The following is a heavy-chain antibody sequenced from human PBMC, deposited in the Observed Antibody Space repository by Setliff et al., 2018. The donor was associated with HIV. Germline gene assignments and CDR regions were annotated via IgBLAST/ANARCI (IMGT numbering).Heavy chain of an antibody. CDR2: INSGNGNT. CDR3: ARLVWVAEPYFDY. D-gene: IGHD3-10*01. CDR1: GYSLTNYA. Sequence: AASVKVSCKASGYSLTNYAMQWVRQAPGQRLEWMGWINSGNGNTKYSQKFQGRVSITRDTSANTAYMELSSLRSEDTAVYYCARLVWVAEPYFDYWGQGTLVTVSS. J-gene: IGHJ4*02. V-gene: IGHV1-3*04.